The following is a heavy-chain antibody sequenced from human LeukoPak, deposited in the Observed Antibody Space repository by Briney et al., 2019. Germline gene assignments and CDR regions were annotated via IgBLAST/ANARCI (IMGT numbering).Heavy chain of an antibody. Sequence: PGRSLRLSCAASGFTFSSYGMHWVRQAPGKGLEWVAVIWYDGSNKYYADSVKGRFTISRDNSKNTLYLQMNSLRAEDTAVYYCARVSFYGDPLDYGMDVWGQGTTVTVSS. V-gene: IGHV3-33*01. CDR3: ARVSFYGDPLDYGMDV. CDR1: GFTFSSYG. D-gene: IGHD4-17*01. J-gene: IGHJ6*02. CDR2: IWYDGSNK.